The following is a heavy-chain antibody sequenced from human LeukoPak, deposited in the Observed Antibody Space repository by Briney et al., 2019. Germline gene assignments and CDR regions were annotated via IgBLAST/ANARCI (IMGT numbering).Heavy chain of an antibody. CDR1: GGTFSSYA. V-gene: IGHV1-69*01. D-gene: IGHD3-3*01. CDR2: IIPIFGTA. Sequence: SVKVSCKAPGGTFSSYAISWVRQAPGQGLEWMGGIIPIFGTANYAQKFQGRVTITADESTSTAYMELSSLRSEDTAVYYCARGTTITIFGVVLNDAFDIWGQGTMVTVSS. J-gene: IGHJ3*02. CDR3: ARGTTITIFGVVLNDAFDI.